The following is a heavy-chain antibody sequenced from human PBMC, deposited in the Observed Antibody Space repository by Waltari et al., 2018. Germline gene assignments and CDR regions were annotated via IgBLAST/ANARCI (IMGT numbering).Heavy chain of an antibody. CDR1: GFTFSSYA. J-gene: IGHJ3*01. V-gene: IGHV3-30*01. CDR2: ISFDGSDE. D-gene: IGHD6-13*01. CDR3: ARALYSTSWYQPFSV. Sequence: QVQLVESGGGVVQPGTSLRRSCAASGFTFSSYAMNWVRQAPGKGLEWVAVISFDGSDEYYADSVKGRFTVSRDKSKAAVYLLMNSLRTEDTAVYYCARALYSTSWYQPFSVWGQGTLVTVSS.